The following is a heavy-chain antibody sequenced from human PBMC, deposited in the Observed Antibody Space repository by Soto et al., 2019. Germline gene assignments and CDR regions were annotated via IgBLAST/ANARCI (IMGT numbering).Heavy chain of an antibody. CDR3: ARERTGYSSGWYFGWFDP. CDR2: ISAYNGNT. D-gene: IGHD6-19*01. J-gene: IGHJ5*02. V-gene: IGHV1-18*01. CDR1: GYTFTSYG. Sequence: QVQLVQSGAEVKKPGASVKVSCKASGYTFTSYGISWVRQAPGQGLEWMGWISAYNGNTNYAQKLQGRVTMTTDTSTSTAYMELRSLRSDDTAVYYCARERTGYSSGWYFGWFDPWGQGTLVTVYS.